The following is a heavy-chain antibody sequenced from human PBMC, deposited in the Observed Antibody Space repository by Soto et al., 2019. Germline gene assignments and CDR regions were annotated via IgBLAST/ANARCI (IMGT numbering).Heavy chain of an antibody. Sequence: PSQTLSLTCAISGDSVSSNSATWNWIRQSPSRGLEWLGRTYYRSKWYNEYAVSVQSRITINPDTSKNQFSLQLNSVTPEDTAAYYCARGAYTYGRPSDYWGQGTLVTVSS. D-gene: IGHD5-18*01. CDR2: TYYRSKWYN. J-gene: IGHJ4*02. CDR3: ARGAYTYGRPSDY. V-gene: IGHV6-1*01. CDR1: GDSVSSNSAT.